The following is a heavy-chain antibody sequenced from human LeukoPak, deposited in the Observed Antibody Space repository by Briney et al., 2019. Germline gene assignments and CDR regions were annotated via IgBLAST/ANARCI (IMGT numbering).Heavy chain of an antibody. CDR3: ARFYYDSTGYYYGIDY. Sequence: GGSLRLSCAASGFTFNSYNMNWLRQSPGKGLEWVSSISSSSSYMYSADSVKGRFTISRDNAKSSLYLQMSSLRAEDTAVYYCARFYYDSTGYYYGIDYWGQGTLVTVSS. CDR2: ISSSSSYM. D-gene: IGHD3-22*01. J-gene: IGHJ4*02. CDR1: GFTFNSYN. V-gene: IGHV3-21*01.